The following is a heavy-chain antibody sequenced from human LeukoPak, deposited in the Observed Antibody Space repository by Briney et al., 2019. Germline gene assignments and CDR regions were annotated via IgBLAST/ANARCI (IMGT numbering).Heavy chain of an antibody. V-gene: IGHV3-23*01. J-gene: IGHJ4*02. CDR2: VSGSGGST. Sequence: PGGSLRLSCAASGFTFSGSAMSWVRQAPGKGLEWVSAVSGSGGSTYYADSVKGRFTISRDNSKNTLYLQMNSLRAEDTAVYYCAKDLRSWAVTTLFDYWGQGTLVTVSS. CDR1: GFTFSGSA. CDR3: AKDLRSWAVTTLFDY. D-gene: IGHD4-17*01.